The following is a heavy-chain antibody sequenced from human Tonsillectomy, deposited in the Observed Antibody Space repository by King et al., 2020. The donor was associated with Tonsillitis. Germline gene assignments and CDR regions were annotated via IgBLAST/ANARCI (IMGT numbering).Heavy chain of an antibody. D-gene: IGHD4-17*01. CDR2: IYYSGST. Sequence: VQLQESGPGLVKPSETLSLTCTVSGGSISSYYWSWIRQPPGKGLEWIGYIYYSGSTNYNPSLKSRVTISVDTSKNQFSLKLSSVTAADTAVYYCAREIDYGDPIPGYWGQGTLVTVSS. V-gene: IGHV4-59*01. CDR1: GGSISSYY. J-gene: IGHJ4*02. CDR3: AREIDYGDPIPGY.